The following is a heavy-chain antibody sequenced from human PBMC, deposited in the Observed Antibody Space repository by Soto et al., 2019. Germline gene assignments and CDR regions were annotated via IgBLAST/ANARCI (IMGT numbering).Heavy chain of an antibody. V-gene: IGHV4-59*01. CDR1: GGSISSYY. CDR2: IYYSGST. D-gene: IGHD3-16*02. J-gene: IGHJ4*02. Sequence: SETLSLTCTVSGGSISSYYWSWIRQPPGKGLEWIGYIYYSGSTNYNPSLKSRVTISVDTSKNQFSLKLSSVTAADTAVYYCAREVGGHNTYYDYIWGSYRYRIFDYWGQGTLVTVSS. CDR3: AREVGGHNTYYDYIWGSYRYRIFDY.